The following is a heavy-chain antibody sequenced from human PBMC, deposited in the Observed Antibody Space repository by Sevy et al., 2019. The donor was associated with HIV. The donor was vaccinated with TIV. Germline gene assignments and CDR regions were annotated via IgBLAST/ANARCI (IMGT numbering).Heavy chain of an antibody. V-gene: IGHV3-7*01. CDR2: IRQDGNEI. J-gene: IGHJ4*02. CDR3: ARRYFDV. CDR1: GFTFHTYW. Sequence: GGSLRLSCAASGFTFHTYWMQWVRQAPGKGLEWVANIRQDGNEIYYAESVKVRLTISTDNAMQSLYLEMNNLRVEDSGIYYCARRYFDVWGQGTLVTFSS. D-gene: IGHD3-16*02.